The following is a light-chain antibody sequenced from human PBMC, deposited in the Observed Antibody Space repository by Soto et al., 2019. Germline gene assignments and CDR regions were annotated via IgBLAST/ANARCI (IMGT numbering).Light chain of an antibody. CDR1: QSVSSSY. V-gene: IGKV3-20*01. CDR2: GAS. Sequence: EIVLTQSPGTLSLSPWERATLSCRASQSVSSSYLAWYQQKPGQAPRLLIYGASSRATGIPDRLSGSGSGTDFTLTISRLEPEDFAVYYCQQYGSSPLLTFGGGTKV. J-gene: IGKJ4*01. CDR3: QQYGSSPLLT.